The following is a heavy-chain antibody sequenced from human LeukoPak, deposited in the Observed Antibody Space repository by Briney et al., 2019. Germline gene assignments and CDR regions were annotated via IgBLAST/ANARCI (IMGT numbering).Heavy chain of an antibody. D-gene: IGHD2-21*02. V-gene: IGHV3-23*01. CDR2: ISASGDT. CDR1: GFTLSGFA. J-gene: IGHJ4*02. CDR3: ARGRGGDSVLPRFDY. Sequence: GVSLRLSCSASGFTLSGFAMGWVRQAPGKGLEWVSSISASGDTYYADSVAGRFTLSRDKSKNTLLLQMISLRAEDTALYYCARGRGGDSVLPRFDYWGQGTLVTVSS.